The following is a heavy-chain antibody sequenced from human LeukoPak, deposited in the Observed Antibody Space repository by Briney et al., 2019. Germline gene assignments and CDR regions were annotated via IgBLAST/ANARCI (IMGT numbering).Heavy chain of an antibody. Sequence: GGSLRLSCAASGFTFSSYAMSWVRQAPGKGLEWVSAISGSGGTTYYADSVKGRFTISRDNSKNTLYLQMNSLGAEDTAVYYCAKRIWPDYYYGMEVCGKGNTVTVSS. CDR1: GFTFSSYA. CDR2: ISGSGGTT. J-gene: IGHJ6*01. CDR3: AKRIWPDYYYGMEV. V-gene: IGHV3-23*01.